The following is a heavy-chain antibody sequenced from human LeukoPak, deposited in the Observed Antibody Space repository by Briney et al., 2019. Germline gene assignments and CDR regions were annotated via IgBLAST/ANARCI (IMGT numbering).Heavy chain of an antibody. D-gene: IGHD1-26*01. V-gene: IGHV3-21*04. J-gene: IGHJ3*02. CDR1: GFTFSSYS. CDR3: ANHRIVGASDAFDI. CDR2: ISSSSSYI. Sequence: GGSLRLSCAASGFTFSSYSMNWVRQAPGKGLEWVSSISSSSSYIYYADSVKGRFTISRDNSKNTLYLQMNSLRAEDTAVYYCANHRIVGASDAFDIWGQGTMVTVSS.